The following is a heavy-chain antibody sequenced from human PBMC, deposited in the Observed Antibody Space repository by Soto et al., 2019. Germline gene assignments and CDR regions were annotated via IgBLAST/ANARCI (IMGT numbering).Heavy chain of an antibody. CDR3: ARDRYYYDSSGYYSVGFQH. CDR1: GGTFSIYA. J-gene: IGHJ1*01. Sequence: VKVSCTASGGTFSIYAISWVRQAPGQGLEWMGGIIPIFGTANYAQKFQGRVTITADESTSTAYMELSSLRSEDTAVYYCARDRYYYDSSGYYSVGFQHWGQGTQVTVSS. D-gene: IGHD3-22*01. V-gene: IGHV1-69*13. CDR2: IIPIFGTA.